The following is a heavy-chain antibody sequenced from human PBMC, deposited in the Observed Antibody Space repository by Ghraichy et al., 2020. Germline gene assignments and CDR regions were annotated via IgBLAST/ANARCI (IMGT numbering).Heavy chain of an antibody. D-gene: IGHD4-23*01. V-gene: IGHV3-23*01. CDR2: ISDNSVYI. CDR3: AKNSAPGRPFYDF. CDR1: GFMFNNYA. J-gene: IGHJ4*02. Sequence: GGSLRLSCAASGFMFNNYAMTWVRQAPGKGLEWVSGISDNSVYIYYVDSVKGRFTTSRDNSRNTLYLHMNSLRAEDTAFYFCAKNSAPGRPFYDFWGQGALVTVSS.